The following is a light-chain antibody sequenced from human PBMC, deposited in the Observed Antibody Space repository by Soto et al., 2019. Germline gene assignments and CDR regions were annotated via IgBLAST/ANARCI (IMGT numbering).Light chain of an antibody. V-gene: IGKV3-20*01. CDR3: QQYGSSPT. CDR1: QSVSSSY. CDR2: GAS. J-gene: IGKJ5*01. Sequence: EIAMTHSPATLSVSPGEIATLSCRASQSVSSSYLAWYHQIPGQAPRLLIYGASSRPTAIPDRFSGSGSGTDFTLTISRLEPEDFAVYYCQQYGSSPTLGQGTRLEIK.